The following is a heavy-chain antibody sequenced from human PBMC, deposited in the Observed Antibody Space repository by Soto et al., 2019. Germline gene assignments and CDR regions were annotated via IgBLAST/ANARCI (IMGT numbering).Heavy chain of an antibody. CDR1: GFSLTTSVVG. CDR3: AHNVVVPGTVWFDP. J-gene: IGHJ5*02. D-gene: IGHD2-15*01. CDR2: VYWNDDK. Sequence: SGPTLVNPTQTLTLACTFSGFSLTTSVVGVGWIRQPPGKAPEWLALVYWNDDKRYIPSLKDRLTITKDTSKNQVVLTMTNMDPVDTGTYYCAHNVVVPGTVWFDPWGQGTLVTVSS. V-gene: IGHV2-5*01.